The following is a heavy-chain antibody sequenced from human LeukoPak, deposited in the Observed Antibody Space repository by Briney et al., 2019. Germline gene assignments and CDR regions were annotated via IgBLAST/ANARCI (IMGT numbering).Heavy chain of an antibody. Sequence: PSETLSLTCTVSGGSISSYYWSWIRQPAGKGLEWIGRIYTSGSTNYNPSLKSRVTMSVDTSKNQFSLKLSSVTAADTAVYYCARGGYTTVDTAMVRNWFDPWGQGTLVTVSS. V-gene: IGHV4-4*07. CDR3: ARGGYTTVDTAMVRNWFDP. CDR1: GGSISSYY. CDR2: IYTSGST. D-gene: IGHD5-18*01. J-gene: IGHJ5*02.